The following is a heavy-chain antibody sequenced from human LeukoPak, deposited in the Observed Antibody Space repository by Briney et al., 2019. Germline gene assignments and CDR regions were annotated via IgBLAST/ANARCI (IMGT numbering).Heavy chain of an antibody. V-gene: IGHV4-39*01. J-gene: IGHJ4*02. CDR1: GGSISSSSYY. D-gene: IGHD1-14*01. CDR3: ARQVPELSEGFDY. Sequence: PSETLSLTCTVSGGSISSSSYYWGWIRQPPGKGLEWIGSIYYSGSTYYNPSLKSRVTISVDTSKNQFSLKLSSETAADTAVYYCARQVPELSEGFDYWGQGTLVTVSS. CDR2: IYYSGST.